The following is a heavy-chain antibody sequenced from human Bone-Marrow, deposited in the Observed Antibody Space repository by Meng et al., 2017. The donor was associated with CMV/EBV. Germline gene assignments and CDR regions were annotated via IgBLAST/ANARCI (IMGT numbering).Heavy chain of an antibody. Sequence: GESLKISCAASGFTFSSYAMSWVRQAPGKGLEWVSAISGSGGSTYYADSVKGRFTISRDNSKNTLYLQMNSLRAEDTAVYYCAKDKRLTTVVNFDYCGQGTLVTVSS. V-gene: IGHV3-23*01. CDR2: ISGSGGST. CDR3: AKDKRLTTVVNFDY. J-gene: IGHJ4*02. CDR1: GFTFSSYA. D-gene: IGHD4-23*01.